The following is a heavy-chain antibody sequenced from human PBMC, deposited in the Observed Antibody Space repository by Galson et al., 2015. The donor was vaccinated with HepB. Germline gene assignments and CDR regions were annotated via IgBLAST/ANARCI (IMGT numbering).Heavy chain of an antibody. CDR1: GGTFSSYA. Sequence: SVKVSCKASGGTFSSYAISWVRQAPGQGLEWMGGIIPIFGTANYAQKFQGRVTITADESTSTAYMELSSLRSEDTAVYYCARGGVTFGGVIEPFDYWGQGTLVTVSS. CDR2: IIPIFGTA. CDR3: ARGGVTFGGVIEPFDY. D-gene: IGHD3-16*02. V-gene: IGHV1-69*13. J-gene: IGHJ4*02.